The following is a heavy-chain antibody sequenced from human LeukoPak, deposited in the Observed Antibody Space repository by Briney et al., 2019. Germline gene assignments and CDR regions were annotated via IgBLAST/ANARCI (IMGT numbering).Heavy chain of an antibody. CDR2: INPSGDGT. CDR3: AKEPPNTRWFDP. CDR1: GHTFTTYY. J-gene: IGHJ5*02. Sequence: GASVKVSCKASGHTFTTYYVHLVRQAPGQGLEGMGVINPSGDGTNYPQRFQGRVTLTRDTYKSKGDMERSSLRSEDTAIYSCAKEPPNTRWFDPWGQGTLVTVSS. V-gene: IGHV1-46*01. D-gene: IGHD1-14*01.